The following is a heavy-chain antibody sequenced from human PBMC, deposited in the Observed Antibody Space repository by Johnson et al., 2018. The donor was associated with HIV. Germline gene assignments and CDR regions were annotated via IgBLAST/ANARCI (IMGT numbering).Heavy chain of an antibody. CDR3: YTWDGSGSHAFDI. J-gene: IGHJ3*02. CDR1: AFTFNNYG. D-gene: IGHD3-22*01. CDR2: IRYDGTNE. Sequence: QVYLVESGVGVVQPGGSLRLSCVASAFTFNNYGMHWVRLAPGKGLEWVSFIRYDGTNEYYSNSVKGRFTISRDNAKNSLYLQMNSLRVEDTALYYCYTWDGSGSHAFDIWGQGTMVTVSS. V-gene: IGHV3-30*02.